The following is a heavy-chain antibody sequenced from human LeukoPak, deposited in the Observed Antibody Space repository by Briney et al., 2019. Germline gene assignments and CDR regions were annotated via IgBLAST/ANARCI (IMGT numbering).Heavy chain of an antibody. J-gene: IGHJ5*02. CDR3: ARDDSSSSSGWFDP. CDR2: VSQSGNT. Sequence: PSETLSLTCTLSGVSISSSDHYWVWIRQSPGKGLEWIGSVSQSGNTYYKSSLKSRVTVSIDTSKNEFSLKLSSVTAADTAVYYCARDDSSSSSGWFDPWGQGTLVTVSS. CDR1: GVSISSSDHY. D-gene: IGHD6-6*01. V-gene: IGHV4-39*07.